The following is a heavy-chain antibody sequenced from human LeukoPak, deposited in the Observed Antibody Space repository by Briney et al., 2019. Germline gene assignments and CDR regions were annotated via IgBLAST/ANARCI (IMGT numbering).Heavy chain of an antibody. J-gene: IGHJ3*01. CDR2: IYDSEGT. CDR3: ASGIAYYQPSKNAFDF. D-gene: IGHD2-2*01. V-gene: IGHV4-30-2*01. Sequence: SETLSLTCTVSGVSISNAGYLWSWIRQPPGKGLEYIGYIYDSEGTYYNPSLKSRVTVSVDRSKNQFSLKVYSVSAADTAVYYRASGIAYYQPSKNAFDFWGQGTMVIVSS. CDR1: GVSISNAGYL.